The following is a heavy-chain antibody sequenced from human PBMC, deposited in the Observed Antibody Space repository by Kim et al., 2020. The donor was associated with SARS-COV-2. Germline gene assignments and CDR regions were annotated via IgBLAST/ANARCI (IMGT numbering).Heavy chain of an antibody. J-gene: IGHJ4*02. CDR1: GYTFTSYG. V-gene: IGHV1-18*01. CDR2: ISAYNGNT. Sequence: ASVKVSCKASGYTFTSYGISWVRQAPGQGLEWMGWISAYNGNTNYAQKLQGRVTMTTDTSTSTAYMELRSLRSDDTAVYYCARGDIVVVPAAIHYFDYWGQGTLVTVSS. D-gene: IGHD2-2*01. CDR3: ARGDIVVVPAAIHYFDY.